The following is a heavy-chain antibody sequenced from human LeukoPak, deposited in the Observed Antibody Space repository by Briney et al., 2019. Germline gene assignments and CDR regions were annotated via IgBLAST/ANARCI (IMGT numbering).Heavy chain of an antibody. V-gene: IGHV3-30*02. J-gene: IGHJ6*03. D-gene: IGHD2-15*01. CDR1: GFTFSSYG. CDR3: AKNGDRGAYCSGGSCYPYYYYNMDV. Sequence: GGSLRLSCAASGFTFSSYGMHWVRQAPGKGLEWVAFIRYDGSNKYYADSVKGRFAISRDNSKNTLYLQMNSLRAEDTAIYYCAKNGDRGAYCSGGSCYPYYYYNMDVWGKGTTVTISS. CDR2: IRYDGSNK.